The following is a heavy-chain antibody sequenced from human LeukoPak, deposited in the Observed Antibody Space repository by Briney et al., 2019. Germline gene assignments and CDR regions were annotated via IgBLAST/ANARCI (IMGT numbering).Heavy chain of an antibody. J-gene: IGHJ6*02. Sequence: PSETLSLTCTVSGGSIRTYYWSWIRQPPGKGLEWIGCISHSGSTDYNPSLKSRLTMSVDTSKNQFSLKLTSVTAADAAMYYCARGLRPRDYYYYGLDVWGPGTTVTASS. CDR3: ARGLRPRDYYYYGLDV. CDR1: GGSIRTYY. CDR2: ISHSGST. D-gene: IGHD4-17*01. V-gene: IGHV4-59*01.